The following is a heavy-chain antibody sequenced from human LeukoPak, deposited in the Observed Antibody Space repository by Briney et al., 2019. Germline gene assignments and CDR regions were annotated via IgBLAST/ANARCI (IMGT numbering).Heavy chain of an antibody. CDR3: ARYSGSYYLDY. V-gene: IGHV4-30-4*01. CDR2: MYYSGST. D-gene: IGHD1-26*01. Sequence: SETLSLTCPVFGGSISSGDYYWSWIRQPPGRGLEWIGYMYYSGSTYYNPSLKSRVTISVDTSKNQFSLKLNSVTAADTAVYYCARYSGSYYLDYWGQGTLVTVSS. CDR1: GGSISSGDYY. J-gene: IGHJ4*02.